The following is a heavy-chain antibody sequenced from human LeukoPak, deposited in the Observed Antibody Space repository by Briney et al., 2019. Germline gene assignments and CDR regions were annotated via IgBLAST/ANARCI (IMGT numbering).Heavy chain of an antibody. CDR3: AKRSGYTTGWFYDF. CDR1: GFTFSSYA. CDR2: ISGSSAST. V-gene: IGHV3-23*01. J-gene: IGHJ4*02. Sequence: HPGGSLRLSCAASGFTFSSYAMGWVRQAPGKGLEWVSTISGSSASTYYADSGKGRFTISRDNSENTLFLQMNSLRAEDTAVFYCAKRSGYTTGWFYDFWGQGTLVTVSS. D-gene: IGHD6-19*01.